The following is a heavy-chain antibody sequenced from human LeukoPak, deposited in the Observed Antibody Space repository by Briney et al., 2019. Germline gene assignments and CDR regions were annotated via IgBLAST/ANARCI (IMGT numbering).Heavy chain of an antibody. J-gene: IGHJ4*02. D-gene: IGHD3-10*01. CDR1: GFDLSSYW. CDR3: AQSGAPLPLYFDN. V-gene: IGHV3-74*01. CDR2: FDAEDSIT. Sequence: GGSLRLSCAASGFDLSSYWMHWVRQSPGKGLVWISTFDAEDSITRYADSVKGRFTISRDNAKNTLYLQMNSLRAEDTAIYYCAQSGAPLPLYFDNWGQGSLVTVSS.